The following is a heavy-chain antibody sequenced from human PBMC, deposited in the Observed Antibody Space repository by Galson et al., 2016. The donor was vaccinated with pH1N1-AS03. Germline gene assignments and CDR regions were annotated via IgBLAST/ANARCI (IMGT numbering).Heavy chain of an antibody. J-gene: IGHJ4*02. CDR3: AKDRSSRNVLGAYDY. Sequence: SLRLSCAASGFTFSNYGMSWVRQAPGKGLEWVSDISSGNTYHADSVKGRFTISRDDSKNTPYLQMNSRRAEDTAVYYCAKDRSSRNVLGAYDYWGQGTLITVSS. D-gene: IGHD3-10*02. V-gene: IGHV3-23*01. CDR2: ISSGNT. CDR1: GFTFSNYG.